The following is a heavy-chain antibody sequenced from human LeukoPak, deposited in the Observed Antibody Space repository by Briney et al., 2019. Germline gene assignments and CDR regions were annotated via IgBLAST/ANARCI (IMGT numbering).Heavy chain of an antibody. D-gene: IGHD3-22*01. J-gene: IGHJ4*02. CDR2: ISGSGDKT. CDR1: GFTFTSYA. CDR3: AKEWHDSSGYYPDY. Sequence: GGSLRLSCAASGFTFTSYAMTWVRQAPGKGLEWVSGISGSGDKTFCADSVKGRFTISRDNSNSTLYLQMNSLRADDTAVYYCAKEWHDSSGYYPDYWGQGTLVTVSS. V-gene: IGHV3-23*01.